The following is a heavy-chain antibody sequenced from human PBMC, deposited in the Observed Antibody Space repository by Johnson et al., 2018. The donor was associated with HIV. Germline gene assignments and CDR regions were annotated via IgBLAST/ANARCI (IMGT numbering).Heavy chain of an antibody. Sequence: QVQLVESGGGVVQPGGSLRLSCAASGFTFSSYTMHWVRQAPGKGLEWVAVISSAGSSKQYADSVKDRLTFSRDNSKNTLYLQMNSLRAEDTAVYYWASILVVAAQEADAFDIWGQGTMVTVSS. D-gene: IGHD2-15*01. CDR2: ISSAGSSK. CDR3: ASILVVAAQEADAFDI. J-gene: IGHJ3*02. V-gene: IGHV3-30*04. CDR1: GFTFSSYT.